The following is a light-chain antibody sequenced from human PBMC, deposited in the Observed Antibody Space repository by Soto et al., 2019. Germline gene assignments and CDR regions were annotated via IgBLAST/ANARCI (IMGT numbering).Light chain of an antibody. CDR2: ASS. V-gene: IGKV1-39*01. CDR1: QSIGND. Sequence: DLQMTQSPSSLSASVGDRVTITCRTSQSIGNDLNWYQQRPGKAPKLLIYASSSLPTGVPSRFSGSGSGTDFTRTLSSLQPEDFATYFCQQTYCAPFTFGPGTKVDVK. J-gene: IGKJ3*01. CDR3: QQTYCAPFT.